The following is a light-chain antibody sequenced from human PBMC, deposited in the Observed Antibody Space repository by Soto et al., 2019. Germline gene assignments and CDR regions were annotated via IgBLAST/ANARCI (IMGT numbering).Light chain of an antibody. V-gene: IGKV2-40*01. CDR3: MQRIEFPST. CDR2: TLS. Sequence: DIGRPQTPLSLPVTPGEPASISCRASQSLLDRDDGNTYLDWYLQKPGQSPQLLIYTLSYRAYGVGDRCRRSGAGTDFTVKSRSVEAEDVGVYSWMQRIEFPSTFGRGTKVEIK. CDR1: QSLLDRDDGNTY. J-gene: IGKJ1*01.